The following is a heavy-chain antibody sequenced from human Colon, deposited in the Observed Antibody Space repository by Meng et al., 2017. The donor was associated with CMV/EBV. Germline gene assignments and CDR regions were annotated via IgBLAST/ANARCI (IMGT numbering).Heavy chain of an antibody. J-gene: IGHJ4*02. CDR1: GESFSGFD. CDR2: INHSGST. CDR3: ARAPDIGGRPPGPFQY. D-gene: IGHD5-12*01. V-gene: IGHV4-34*01. Sequence: QVQLLQWGDGLLKPSEPLCLPCAGYGESFSGFDWRWIRQPPGKGLEWIEEINHSGSTNYNPSLKRRVTILVDTSKNQFSLKLSSVSAADTAVYYCARAPDIGGRPPGPFQYWSQGALVTVSS.